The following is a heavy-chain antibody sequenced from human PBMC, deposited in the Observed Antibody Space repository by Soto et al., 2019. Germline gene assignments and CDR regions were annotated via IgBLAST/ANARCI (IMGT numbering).Heavy chain of an antibody. V-gene: IGHV1-46*01. CDR2: MNPGGGST. J-gene: IGHJ6*02. CDR3: VRGGTPPLV. D-gene: IGHD3-16*01. Sequence: ASVRVSCKTSGYIFTTYYMHWVRQAPGQGLEWMGIMNPGGGSTTYAQKFQGRVTMTWDTSTSTVYLDLITLTSEDTAVYYCVRGGTPPLVWGPGTTVTAS. CDR1: GYIFTTYY.